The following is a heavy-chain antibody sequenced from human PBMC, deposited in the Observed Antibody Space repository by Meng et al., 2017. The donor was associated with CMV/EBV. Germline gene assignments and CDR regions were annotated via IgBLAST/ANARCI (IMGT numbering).Heavy chain of an antibody. CDR1: GGSFSGYY. CDR3: AREYYDFWSFLVAFDI. V-gene: IGHV4-34*01. D-gene: IGHD3-3*01. Sequence: SGTLSLTCAVYGGSFSGYYWSWIRQPPGKGLEWIGEINHSGSTNYNPSLKSRVTISVDTSKNQFSLKLSSVTAADTAVYYCAREYYDFWSFLVAFDIWGQGTMVTVSS. J-gene: IGHJ3*02. CDR2: INHSGST.